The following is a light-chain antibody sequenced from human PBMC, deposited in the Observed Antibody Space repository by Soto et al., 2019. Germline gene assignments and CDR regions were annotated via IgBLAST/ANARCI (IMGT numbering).Light chain of an antibody. J-gene: IGLJ1*01. V-gene: IGLV2-11*01. CDR1: SSDVGNYNY. CDR2: DVR. Sequence: QSALTKHRSGSGSPGQSVTLSCTGTSSDVGNYNYVSWYQQYPGKVPKRIIYDVRKRPSGVPDRFSGSKSGNTASLTISGLQSEDEADYFCCSYAGSYTYVFGTGTKLTVL. CDR3: CSYAGSYTYV.